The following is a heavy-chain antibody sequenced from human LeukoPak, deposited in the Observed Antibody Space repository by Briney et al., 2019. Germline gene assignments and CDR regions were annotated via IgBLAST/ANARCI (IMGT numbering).Heavy chain of an antibody. Sequence: GSLLLSCAASGFTVKDNFMSWVRQAPGKGLEWVSYISSSSSTIYYADSVKGRFTISRDNAKNSLCLQMNGLRAEDTAVYYCARARTRYSGSYGGAFDIWGQGTMVTVSS. V-gene: IGHV3-11*04. CDR2: ISSSSSTI. CDR3: ARARTRYSGSYGGAFDI. J-gene: IGHJ3*02. CDR1: GFTVKDNF. D-gene: IGHD1-26*01.